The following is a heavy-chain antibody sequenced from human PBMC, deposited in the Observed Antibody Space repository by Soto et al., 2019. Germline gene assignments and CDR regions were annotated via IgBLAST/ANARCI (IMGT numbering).Heavy chain of an antibody. CDR1: GGSFSGYY. D-gene: IGHD4-17*01. CDR3: ARRSDGDSGSIDS. J-gene: IGHJ4*02. V-gene: IGHV4-34*01. Sequence: KPSETLSLTCAVYGGSFSGYYWSWIRQPPGKGLEWIGEINHSGSTNYNPSLKSRVTISVDTSKNQFSLKLSSVTAADTAVYYCARRSDGDSGSIDSWGQGTLVTVSS. CDR2: INHSGST.